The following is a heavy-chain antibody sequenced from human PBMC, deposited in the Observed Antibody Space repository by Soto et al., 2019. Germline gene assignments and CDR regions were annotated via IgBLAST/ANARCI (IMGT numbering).Heavy chain of an antibody. Sequence: PGGPRLLYWSASGVTISISYMSWIRQAPGKGLEWVSYIDLSGNDIWYADSVKGRFTISRDNAKNSLYLQMNSLRVEDTALYYCARGHFGLDVWGKGTPVTVSS. V-gene: IGHV3-11*01. CDR1: GVTISISY. J-gene: IGHJ6*04. CDR3: ARGHFGLDV. D-gene: IGHD3-3*02. CDR2: IDLSGNDI.